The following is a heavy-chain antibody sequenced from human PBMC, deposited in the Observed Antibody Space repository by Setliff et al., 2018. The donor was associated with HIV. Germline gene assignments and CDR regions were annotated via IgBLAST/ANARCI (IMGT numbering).Heavy chain of an antibody. D-gene: IGHD3-3*01. J-gene: IGHJ4*02. CDR1: GGSMSSSGPGYY. Sequence: PSETLSLTCTVSGGSMSSSGPGYYWGWVRQTPGGGLEWIGSVYYRGRTYYNPSLKSRVTISVDTSKNQLSLRLTSMAAADTAMYYCARRQPDTIFGVVTFDCWGQGKMVTVSS. CDR2: VYYRGRT. CDR3: ARRQPDTIFGVVTFDC. V-gene: IGHV4-39*01.